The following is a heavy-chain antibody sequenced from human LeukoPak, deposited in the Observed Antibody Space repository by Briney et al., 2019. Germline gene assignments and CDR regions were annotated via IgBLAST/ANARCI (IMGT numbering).Heavy chain of an antibody. CDR3: ARVGGEDCSSTSCYRGAFDI. CDR1: GYTFTSYG. Sequence: ASVKVSCKASGYTFTSYGISWVRQAPGHGLEWRGWISAYKGNTHYAQKLQGRVTMTTDTSTSTSYMELRSLRSEDTAVYYCARVGGEDCSSTSCYRGAFDIWGQGTMVTVSS. J-gene: IGHJ3*02. CDR2: ISAYKGNT. D-gene: IGHD2-2*01. V-gene: IGHV1-18*01.